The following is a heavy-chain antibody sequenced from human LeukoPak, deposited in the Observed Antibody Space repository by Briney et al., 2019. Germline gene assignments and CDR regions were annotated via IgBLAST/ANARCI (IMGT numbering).Heavy chain of an antibody. V-gene: IGHV3-53*01. CDR3: ARELSFED. CDR1: GFNVSSNY. CDR2: LYSAGFT. J-gene: IGHJ4*02. Sequence: QSGGSLRLSCAASGFNVSSNYMAWVRQPPPKGLEWVSILYSAGFTYYADSVKGRFTISRDNSKNTVYLQMHSLRAEDTAVYYCARELSFEDWSQGSLVTVPS.